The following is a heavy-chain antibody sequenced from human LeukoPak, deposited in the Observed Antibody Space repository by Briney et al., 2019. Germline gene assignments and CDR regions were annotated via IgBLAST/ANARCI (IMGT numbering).Heavy chain of an antibody. V-gene: IGHV3-23*01. CDR3: ARDGAGGSYNY. Sequence: GGSLRLSCAVSGVTFTNYVMTWVRQAPGKGLEWVSTINSGGSTFYADSVKGRFTISRDNSKNTLYLQMNSLRAEDTAVYYCARDGAGGSYNYWGQGTLVTVSS. CDR1: GVTFTNYV. D-gene: IGHD1-26*01. J-gene: IGHJ4*02. CDR2: INSGGST.